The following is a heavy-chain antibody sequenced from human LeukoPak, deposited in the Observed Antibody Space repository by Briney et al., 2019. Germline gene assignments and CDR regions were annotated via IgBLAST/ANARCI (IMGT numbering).Heavy chain of an antibody. CDR2: IKQDGSEK. J-gene: IGHJ1*01. V-gene: IGHV3-7*01. CDR3: ARDPYSGSYPAEYFQH. D-gene: IGHD1-26*01. Sequence: PGGSPRLSCAASGFIFSSYWMSWVRQAPGKGLEWVANIKQDGSEKYYVDSVKGRFTISRDNAKNSLYLQMNSLRAEDTAVYYCARDPYSGSYPAEYFQHWGQGTLVTVSS. CDR1: GFIFSSYW.